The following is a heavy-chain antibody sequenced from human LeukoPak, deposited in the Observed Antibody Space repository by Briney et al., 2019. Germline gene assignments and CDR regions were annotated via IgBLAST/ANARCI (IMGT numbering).Heavy chain of an antibody. CDR1: GFTFSSYS. CDR3: ARDLAMAGRDLDY. Sequence: PGGSLRLSCAASGFTFSSYSMNWVRQAPGKGLEWVSYISSSSSYIYYADSVKGRFTISRDNAKNSLYLQMNSLRAEDTAVYYCARDLAMAGRDLDYWGQGTLVTVSS. J-gene: IGHJ4*02. D-gene: IGHD6-19*01. V-gene: IGHV3-21*01. CDR2: ISSSSSYI.